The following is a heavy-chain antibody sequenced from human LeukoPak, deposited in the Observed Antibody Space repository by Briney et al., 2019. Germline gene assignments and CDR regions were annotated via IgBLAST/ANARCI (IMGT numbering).Heavy chain of an antibody. V-gene: IGHV3-7*01. J-gene: IGHJ5*02. Sequence: GGSLRLSCAAPGFTFNTYSMTWVRQAPWKGLGWVANINEDGREKYYVNSVKGRIFISRDNAMHSLYLQMNSPRAEDTAVYYCVRGGFSLDRWGQGTLVTVSS. CDR1: GFTFNTYS. CDR3: VRGGFSLDR. D-gene: IGHD3-10*01. CDR2: INEDGREK.